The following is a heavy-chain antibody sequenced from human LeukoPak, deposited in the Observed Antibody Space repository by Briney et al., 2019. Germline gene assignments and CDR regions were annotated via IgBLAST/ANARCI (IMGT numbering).Heavy chain of an antibody. CDR2: TDPRDSYT. D-gene: IGHD6-13*01. CDR3: ALGGYSSSWYSWFDP. CDR1: GYSFTTYW. V-gene: IGHV5-10-1*01. Sequence: GESLKISCKTSGYSFTTYWISWVRLVPGKGPEWMGRTDPRDSYTNYSPSFEGHVTISTDKSISTAYLQWTSLRASDTAIYYCALGGYSSSWYSWFDPWGQGTLVTVSS. J-gene: IGHJ5*02.